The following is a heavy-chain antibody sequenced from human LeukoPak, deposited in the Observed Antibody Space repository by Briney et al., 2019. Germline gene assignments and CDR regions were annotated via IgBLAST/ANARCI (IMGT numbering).Heavy chain of an antibody. Sequence: SVKVSCKASGGTFSSYAISWVRQAPGQGLEWMGGIIPIFGTANYAQKFQGRVTITADESTSTAYMELSSLRSEDTAVYYCASGTTDIVVVPATLRNYYFDYWGQGTLVTVSS. CDR2: IIPIFGTA. CDR1: GGTFSSYA. V-gene: IGHV1-69*13. D-gene: IGHD2-2*01. CDR3: ASGTTDIVVVPATLRNYYFDY. J-gene: IGHJ4*02.